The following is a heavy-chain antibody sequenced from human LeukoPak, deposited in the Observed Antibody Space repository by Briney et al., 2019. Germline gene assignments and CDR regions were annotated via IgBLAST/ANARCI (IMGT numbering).Heavy chain of an antibody. CDR1: GSTFSDYY. D-gene: IGHD1-26*01. J-gene: IGHJ3*02. Sequence: GGSLRLSCAASGSTFSDYYMSWIRQAPGKGLEWVSYISSSGSTIYYADSVKGRFTISRDNAKNSLYLQMNSLRAEDTAVYYCARESGSPHDAFDIWGQGTMVTVSS. CDR2: ISSSGSTI. CDR3: ARESGSPHDAFDI. V-gene: IGHV3-11*01.